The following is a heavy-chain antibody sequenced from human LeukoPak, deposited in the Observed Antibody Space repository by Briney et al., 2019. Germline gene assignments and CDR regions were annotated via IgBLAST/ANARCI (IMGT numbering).Heavy chain of an antibody. CDR3: ARHSPYAIDY. CDR2: IYYSGST. Sequence: PSETLSLTCTVSGGSISTYYWSWIRQPPGKGLEWIGYIYYSGSTNYNPSLKSRVTISVDTSKNQFSLKLSSVTAADTAVYYCARHSPYAIDYWGQGTLVTVSS. V-gene: IGHV4-59*08. CDR1: GGSISTYY. D-gene: IGHD4-17*01. J-gene: IGHJ4*02.